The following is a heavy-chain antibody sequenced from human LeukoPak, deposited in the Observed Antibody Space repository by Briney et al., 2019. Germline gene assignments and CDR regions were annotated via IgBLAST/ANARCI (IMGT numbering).Heavy chain of an antibody. J-gene: IGHJ4*02. CDR2: ISYDGSHK. D-gene: IGHD3-22*01. V-gene: IGHV3-30*04. CDR1: GFTFSSYA. Sequence: GGSLRLSCAASGFTFSSYAIHWVRQAPGKGLEWVAAISYDGSHKYYADSVKGRFTISRDNSKNTLYLQMNSLRAEDTAIYYCARDPSDSSGYSSYFDYWGQGTLVTVSS. CDR3: ARDPSDSSGYSSYFDY.